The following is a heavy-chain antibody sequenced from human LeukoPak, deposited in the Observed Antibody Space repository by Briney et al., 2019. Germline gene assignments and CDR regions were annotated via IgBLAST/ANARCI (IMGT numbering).Heavy chain of an antibody. J-gene: IGHJ3*02. CDR1: GFTFTNYA. CDR3: VKRGYCTTASCTYAFDI. V-gene: IGHV3-23*01. Sequence: GGSLRLSCAASGFTFTNYAMNWVRQAPGKGLEWVSIISDSGDNTYYADSAKGRFTISRDNSKNTLYLQLNSLRAEDTALYYCVKRGYCTTASCTYAFDICGQGTMVTVSS. CDR2: ISDSGDNT. D-gene: IGHD2-2*01.